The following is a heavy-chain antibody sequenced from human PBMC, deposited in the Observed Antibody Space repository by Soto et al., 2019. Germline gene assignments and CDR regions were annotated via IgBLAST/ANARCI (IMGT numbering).Heavy chain of an antibody. J-gene: IGHJ4*02. D-gene: IGHD1-26*01. Sequence: PSQTLSLTCAISGDSVSSNSAAWNWIRQSPSRGLEWLGRTYYRSKWYYEYAVSVKSRITINPDTSKNQFSLQLNSVTPEDTAVYYCARAQPPVRASYCFDYWGQGTLVTVSS. CDR3: ARAQPPVRASYCFDY. CDR1: GDSVSSNSAA. V-gene: IGHV6-1*01. CDR2: TYYRSKWYY.